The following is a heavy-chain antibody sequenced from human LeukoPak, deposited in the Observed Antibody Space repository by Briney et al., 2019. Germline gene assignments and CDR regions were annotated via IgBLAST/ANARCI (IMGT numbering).Heavy chain of an antibody. Sequence: GGSLRLSCAASGFTFSSYAMSWVRQAPGKGPEWVSAISGSGGSTYYADSVKGRFTISRDNSNNTLYLQMNSLRAEDTAVYYCAKAYDFWVFDYWGQGTLVTVSS. J-gene: IGHJ4*02. CDR2: ISGSGGST. CDR1: GFTFSSYA. D-gene: IGHD3-3*01. V-gene: IGHV3-23*01. CDR3: AKAYDFWVFDY.